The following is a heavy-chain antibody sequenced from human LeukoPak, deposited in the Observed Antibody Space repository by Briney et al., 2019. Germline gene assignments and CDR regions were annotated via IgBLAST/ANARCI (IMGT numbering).Heavy chain of an antibody. J-gene: IGHJ5*02. Sequence: PGGSLRLSCAASGFTFSSHGMQWVRQAPGKGLEGVAVIWYDGSKEYYAESVKGRFSISRDNSKNSLWLQMNSLRADDTAVYYCAKDFSYYDSSGLPRGFDPWGQGTLVTVSS. D-gene: IGHD3-22*01. CDR3: AKDFSYYDSSGLPRGFDP. CDR2: IWYDGSKE. CDR1: GFTFSSHG. V-gene: IGHV3-33*06.